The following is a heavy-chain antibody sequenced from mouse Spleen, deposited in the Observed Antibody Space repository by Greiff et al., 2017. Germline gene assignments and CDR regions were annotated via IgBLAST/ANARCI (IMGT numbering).Heavy chain of an antibody. CDR1: GFSLTSYG. J-gene: IGHJ4*01. V-gene: IGHV2-6-1*01. CDR3: ARQKRREYYYAMDY. D-gene: IGHD2-12*01. Sequence: QVQLKQSGPGLVAPSQSLSITCTISGFSLTSYGVHWVRQPPGKGLEWLVVIWSDGSTTYNSAPKSRLSISKDNPKSQVFLKMNSLQTDDTAMYYCARQKRREYYYAMDYWGQGTSVTVSS. CDR2: IWSDGST.